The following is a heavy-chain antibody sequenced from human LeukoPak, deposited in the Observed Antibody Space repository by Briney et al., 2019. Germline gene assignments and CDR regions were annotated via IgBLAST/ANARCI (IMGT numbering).Heavy chain of an antibody. V-gene: IGHV3-23*01. J-gene: IGHJ6*02. CDR1: XFTFXXFV. CDR2: ISGSGGST. Sequence: XFTFXXFVMSWVRQAPGKGLEWVSGISGSGGSTYYADSVKGRFTISRDNSKNTPYLQMNSLRDEDTAVYYCAKGGYCTSTSCYQYYYGMDVWGQGTTVTVSS. CDR3: AKGGYCTSTSCYQYYYGMDV. D-gene: IGHD2-2*01.